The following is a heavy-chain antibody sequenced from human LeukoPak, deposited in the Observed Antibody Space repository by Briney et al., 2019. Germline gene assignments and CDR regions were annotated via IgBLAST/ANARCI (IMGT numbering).Heavy chain of an antibody. CDR1: GYTFTSYD. Sequence: ASVKVSCKASGYTFTSYDNNWVRQATGQGLEWMGWMNPNSGNTGYAQKFQGRVTMTRNTSISTAYMELSSLRSEDTAVYYCARVTRGYYYDSSGYYYLWGQGTLVTVSS. J-gene: IGHJ5*02. CDR3: ARVTRGYYYDSSGYYYL. D-gene: IGHD3-22*01. V-gene: IGHV1-8*01. CDR2: MNPNSGNT.